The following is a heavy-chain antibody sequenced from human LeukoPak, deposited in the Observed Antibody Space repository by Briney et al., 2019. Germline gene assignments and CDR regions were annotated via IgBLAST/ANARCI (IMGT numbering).Heavy chain of an antibody. J-gene: IGHJ4*02. CDR1: GFTFSNYA. Sequence: GGSLRLSCAASGFTFSNYAMTWVRQAPGKGLEWVSSISGSGDSTYYADSVKGRFTISRDNSKNTLFLQMNSLRAEDMAVYYCAKAGDTRYYNFDYWGQGTLVTVSS. CDR3: AKAGDTRYYNFDY. D-gene: IGHD3-22*01. CDR2: ISGSGDST. V-gene: IGHV3-23*01.